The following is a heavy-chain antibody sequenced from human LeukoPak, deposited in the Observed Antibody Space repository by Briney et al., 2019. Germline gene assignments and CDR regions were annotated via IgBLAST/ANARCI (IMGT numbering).Heavy chain of an antibody. CDR1: XXXXSXXA. CDR3: AKGPAPYCSGGSCYSPHWYFDL. V-gene: IGHV3-23*01. J-gene: IGHJ2*01. Sequence: GXLRLSCAXXXXXXSXXAMXXXRXAPXXXLEXXXAXXXSGXTTYFGDSVTGRFTISRDNPKNPVYLQMNSLSAEDTAVYYCAKGPAPYCSGGSCYSPHWYFDLWGRGTLVTVSS. D-gene: IGHD2-15*01. CDR2: XXXSGXTT.